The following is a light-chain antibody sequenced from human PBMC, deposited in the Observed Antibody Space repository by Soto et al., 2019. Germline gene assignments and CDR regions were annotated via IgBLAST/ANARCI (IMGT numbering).Light chain of an antibody. CDR2: EVS. J-gene: IGLJ2*01. V-gene: IGLV2-8*01. CDR1: SSDVGGYNY. Sequence: QSALTQAPSASGSPGQSVTISCTGTSSDVGGYNYVSWYQQHPGKAPKLMISEVSKRPSGVPDRFSGSKSGNTASLTVSGIQAEDEADYYCSSFAGNNNLVFGGGTKVTVL. CDR3: SSFAGNNNLV.